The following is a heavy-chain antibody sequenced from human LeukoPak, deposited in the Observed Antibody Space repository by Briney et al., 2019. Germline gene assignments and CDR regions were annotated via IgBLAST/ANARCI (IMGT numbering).Heavy chain of an antibody. CDR1: GFTFSSYW. V-gene: IGHV3-48*01. D-gene: IGHD1-1*01. CDR3: AKGFRRVQLERREYYFDY. Sequence: GGSLRLSCAASGFTFSSYWMSWVRQAPGKGLEWVSYISSSGGTIYYADSVKGRFTISRDNAKNSLYLQMNSLRAEDTAVYYCAKGFRRVQLERREYYFDYWGQGTLVTVSS. CDR2: ISSSGGTI. J-gene: IGHJ4*02.